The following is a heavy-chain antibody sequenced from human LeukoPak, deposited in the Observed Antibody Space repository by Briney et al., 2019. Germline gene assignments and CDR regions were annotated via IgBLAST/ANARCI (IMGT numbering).Heavy chain of an antibody. CDR2: MYASGSI. D-gene: IGHD3-16*01. CDR1: GGSISNYY. Sequence: PSETLSLTCNVSGGSISNYYWNWIRQPAGKGLEWIGRMYASGSIRYNPSFEGRVTMSADTSKNQVSLKLTSVIAADTAVYFCARDQSGHGGHNIGAFDVWGQGTMVTVSS. J-gene: IGHJ3*01. CDR3: ARDQSGHGGHNIGAFDV. V-gene: IGHV4-4*07.